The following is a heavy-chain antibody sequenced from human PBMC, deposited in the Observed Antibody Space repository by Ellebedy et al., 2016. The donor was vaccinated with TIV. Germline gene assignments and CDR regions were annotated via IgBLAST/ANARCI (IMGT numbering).Heavy chain of an antibody. V-gene: IGHV1-18*01. J-gene: IGHJ4*02. CDR1: GGTFSSYA. CDR3: ARSRGLGVVVAVY. CDR2: ISAYNGNT. Sequence: AASVKVSCKASGGTFSSYAISWVRQAPGQGLEWMGWISAYNGNTNYAQKLQGRVTVTTDTSTSTAYMELRSLRSDDTAVYYCARSRGLGVVVAVYWGQGTLVTVSS. D-gene: IGHD2-15*01.